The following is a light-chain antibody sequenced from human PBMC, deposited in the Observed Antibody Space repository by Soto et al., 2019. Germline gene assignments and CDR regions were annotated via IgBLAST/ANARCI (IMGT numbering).Light chain of an antibody. J-gene: IGKJ3*01. Sequence: EIVMTQSPATLSVSPGERATLSCRASQSVSSNLAWYQQKPGQAPRLLIYGASNRATGIPARFSGSWSGTEFTLTISSPQSEDFAVYYCQQYNNWPSISFGPGNKVHIK. V-gene: IGKV3-15*01. CDR1: QSVSSN. CDR2: GAS. CDR3: QQYNNWPSIS.